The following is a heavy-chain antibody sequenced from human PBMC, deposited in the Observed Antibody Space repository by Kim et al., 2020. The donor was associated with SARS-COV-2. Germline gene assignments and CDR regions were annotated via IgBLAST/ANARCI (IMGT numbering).Heavy chain of an antibody. Sequence: GGSLRLSCAASGFTVSSNYMSWVRQAPGKGLEWVSVIYSGGSTYYAASVKGRFTISRDNSKNTLYLQMNSLRAEDTAVYYCARDLSAGTISSSWYSAYWGQGTLVTVSS. CDR2: IYSGGST. V-gene: IGHV3-53*01. CDR1: GFTVSSNY. J-gene: IGHJ4*02. D-gene: IGHD6-13*01. CDR3: ARDLSAGTISSSWYSAY.